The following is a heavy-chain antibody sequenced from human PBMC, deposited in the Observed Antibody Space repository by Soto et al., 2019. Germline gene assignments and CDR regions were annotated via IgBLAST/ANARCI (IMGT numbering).Heavy chain of an antibody. CDR1: GFTFSSYG. D-gene: IGHD5-12*01. CDR2: ISYDGSNK. Sequence: QVQLVESGGGVVQPGRSLRLSCAASGFTFSSYGMHWVRQAPGKGLEWVAVISYDGSNKYYADSVKGRFTISRDNSKNTLYLQRNSLRAEYTAVYYCAKDSGYDYVLFAFDIWGQGTMVTGSS. CDR3: AKDSGYDYVLFAFDI. J-gene: IGHJ3*02. V-gene: IGHV3-30*18.